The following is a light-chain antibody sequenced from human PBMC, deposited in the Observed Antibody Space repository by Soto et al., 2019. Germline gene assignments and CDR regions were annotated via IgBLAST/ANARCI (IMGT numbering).Light chain of an antibody. CDR2: EDT. Sequence: SYELTQPPSVSVPPGQTARITCSGSALPNKYAYWYQQKPGQAPVLVIYEDTERPSGIPDRFSGSSSGTTVTLTISGVQAEDEADYYCQSADSLATHVVMGGGTKLTVL. CDR1: ALPNKY. V-gene: IGLV3-25*03. CDR3: QSADSLATHVV. J-gene: IGLJ2*01.